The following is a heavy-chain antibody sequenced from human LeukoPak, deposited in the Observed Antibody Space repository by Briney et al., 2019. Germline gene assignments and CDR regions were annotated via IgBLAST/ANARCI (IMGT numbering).Heavy chain of an antibody. CDR1: GFTFSRYA. V-gene: IGHV3-30*04. Sequence: GGSLRLSCAASGFTFSRYAMHWVRQAPGKGLEWVAVISRDGENQNYADSVKGRLTISRDNSKNTLFLQMNSLRADDTAVYYCARDPGYDSSGYWGYWGQGTLVTVSS. D-gene: IGHD3-22*01. J-gene: IGHJ4*02. CDR2: ISRDGENQ. CDR3: ARDPGYDSSGYWGY.